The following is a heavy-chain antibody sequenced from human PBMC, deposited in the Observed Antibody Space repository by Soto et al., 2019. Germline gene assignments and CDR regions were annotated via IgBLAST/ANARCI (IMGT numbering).Heavy chain of an antibody. CDR1: GGTFSSYA. CDR2: IIPIFGTA. Sequence: SVKVSCKASGGTFSSYAISWVRQAPGQGLEWMGGIIPIFGTANYAQKFQGRVTITADESTSTAYMELSSLRSEDTAVYYCARAVPGITVYYYGMDVWGQGTTVTVSS. CDR3: ARAVPGITVYYYGMDV. D-gene: IGHD1-20*01. V-gene: IGHV1-69*13. J-gene: IGHJ6*02.